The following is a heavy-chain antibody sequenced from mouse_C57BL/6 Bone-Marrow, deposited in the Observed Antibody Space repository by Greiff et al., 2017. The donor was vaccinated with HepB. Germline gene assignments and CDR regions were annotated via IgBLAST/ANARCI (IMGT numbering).Heavy chain of an antibody. CDR1: GYTFTSYG. Sequence: VMLVESGAELARPGASVKLSCKASGYTFTSYGISWVKQRTGQGLEWIGEIYPRSGNTYYNEKFKGKATLTADKSSSTAYMELRSLTSEDSAVYFCASSGYYDYTWFAYWGQGTLVTVSA. D-gene: IGHD2-4*01. J-gene: IGHJ3*01. CDR2: IYPRSGNT. CDR3: ASSGYYDYTWFAY. V-gene: IGHV1-81*01.